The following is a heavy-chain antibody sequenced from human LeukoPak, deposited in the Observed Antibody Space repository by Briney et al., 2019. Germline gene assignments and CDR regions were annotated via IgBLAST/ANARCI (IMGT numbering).Heavy chain of an antibody. CDR3: ARDHRYAFDD. D-gene: IGHD5-12*01. V-gene: IGHV3-48*01. Sequence: GGSLRLACAASGFTFSSYAMSWVRQAPGKGLEWISYIGISSGNTKYADSVKGRFTISRDKARNSLYLQMNSLRVEDTAVYYCARDHRYAFDDWGHGTLVTVSS. CDR1: GFTFSSYA. CDR2: IGISSGNT. J-gene: IGHJ4*01.